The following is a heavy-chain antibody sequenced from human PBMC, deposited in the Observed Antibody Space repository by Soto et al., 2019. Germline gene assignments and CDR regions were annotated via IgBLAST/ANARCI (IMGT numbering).Heavy chain of an antibody. CDR1: GFTFSSYG. Sequence: GGSLRLSCAASGFTFSSYGMHWVLQAPGKGLEWVAVIWYDGSNKYYADSVKGRFTISRDNSKNTLYLQMSSLRAEDTAVYYCARDPVVERVFGMDVWGKGTTVTVSS. CDR2: IWYDGSNK. J-gene: IGHJ6*03. V-gene: IGHV3-33*01. D-gene: IGHD1-1*01. CDR3: ARDPVVERVFGMDV.